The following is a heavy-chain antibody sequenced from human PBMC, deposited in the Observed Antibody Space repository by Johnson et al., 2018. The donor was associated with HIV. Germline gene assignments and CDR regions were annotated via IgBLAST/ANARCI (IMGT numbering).Heavy chain of an antibody. V-gene: IGHV3-20*04. CDR3: VRRDSGSLSFDL. CDR1: GFMFEDYG. CDR2: INWNGGNT. J-gene: IGHJ3*01. D-gene: IGHD1-26*01. Sequence: VQLVESGGGVLRPGGSLRLSCEGFGFMFEDYGLNWVRQAPGKGLGWVSGINWNGGNTGYADSVKGRCTISRDNAKNSLYLQMNSLRVEDTAFYYCVRRDSGSLSFDLWGQGTMVTVSS.